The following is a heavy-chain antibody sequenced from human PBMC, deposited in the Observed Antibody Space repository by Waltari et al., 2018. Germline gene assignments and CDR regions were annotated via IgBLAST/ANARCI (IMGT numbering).Heavy chain of an antibody. CDR3: ARGHIVVVPAANYNWFDP. J-gene: IGHJ5*02. CDR1: GGSISSHY. D-gene: IGHD2-2*01. V-gene: IGHV4-59*11. Sequence: QVQLQESGPGLVKPSEPLSLTCTVSGGSISSHYWSWIRQPPGKGLEWIGYIYYSGSTNYNPSLKSRVTISVDTSKNQFSLKLSSVTAADTAVYYCARGHIVVVPAANYNWFDPWGQGTLVTVSS. CDR2: IYYSGST.